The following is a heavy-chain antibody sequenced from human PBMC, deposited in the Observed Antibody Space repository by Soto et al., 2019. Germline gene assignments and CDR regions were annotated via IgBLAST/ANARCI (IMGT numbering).Heavy chain of an antibody. J-gene: IGHJ6*03. V-gene: IGHV1-18*01. CDR2: ISANNGDT. Sequence: QVQLVQSGGEVRKPGASVKVSCKASGYTFTSHGISWVRQAPGHGLEWMAWISANNGDTNYAQKLQGRVTVTTDTSTSTAYMELRSLRSEDTAVYYCARMLRGFNIDYYHYMDVWGKGTTVTVSS. CDR1: GYTFTSHG. CDR3: ARMLRGFNIDYYHYMDV. D-gene: IGHD3-10*01.